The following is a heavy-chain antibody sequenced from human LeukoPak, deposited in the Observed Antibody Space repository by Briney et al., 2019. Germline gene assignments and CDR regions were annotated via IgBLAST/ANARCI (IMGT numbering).Heavy chain of an antibody. CDR3: AKESGQYDY. Sequence: QPGGSLRLSCAAPGFTFRDYAMSWVRQAPGKGLEWVSTISGSGSTTYYADLVRGRFTISRDNSKNTLYLQMNSLRAEDTAVYYCAKESGQYDYWGQGTLVTVSS. V-gene: IGHV3-23*01. D-gene: IGHD3-3*01. J-gene: IGHJ4*02. CDR2: ISGSGSTT. CDR1: GFTFRDYA.